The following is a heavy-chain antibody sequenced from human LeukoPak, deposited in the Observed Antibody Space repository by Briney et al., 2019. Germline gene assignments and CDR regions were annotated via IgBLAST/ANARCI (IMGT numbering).Heavy chain of an antibody. D-gene: IGHD3-10*01. V-gene: IGHV4-34*01. CDR2: INRSGAT. CDR3: ARDSYGSGLDAFDI. J-gene: IGHJ3*02. Sequence: SETLSLTCAVYGGSFTGYYWSWIRQSPGEGLEWIGEINRSGATNYNPSLKSRVTISVDTSKNQFSLKLSSVTAADTAVYYCARDSYGSGLDAFDIWGQGTMVTVSS. CDR1: GGSFTGYY.